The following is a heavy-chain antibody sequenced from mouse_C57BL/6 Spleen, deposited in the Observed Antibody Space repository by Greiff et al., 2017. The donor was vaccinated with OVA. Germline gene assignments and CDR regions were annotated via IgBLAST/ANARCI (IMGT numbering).Heavy chain of an antibody. CDR3: ASPLIYYGNPYAMDY. J-gene: IGHJ4*01. D-gene: IGHD2-1*01. Sequence: VQLQQSGPELVKPGASVKISCKASGYSFTDYNMNWVKQSNGKSLEWIGVLNPNYGTTSYNQKFKGKATLTVDQSSSTAYMQLNSLTSEDSAVYYCASPLIYYGNPYAMDYWGQGTSVTVSS. CDR2: LNPNYGTT. CDR1: GYSFTDYN. V-gene: IGHV1-39*01.